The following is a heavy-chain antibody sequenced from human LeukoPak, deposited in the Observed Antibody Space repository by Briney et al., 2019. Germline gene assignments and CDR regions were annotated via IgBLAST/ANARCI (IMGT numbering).Heavy chain of an antibody. J-gene: IGHJ4*02. CDR1: GGSISSYY. D-gene: IGHD5-18*01. CDR3: ARDRWLGY. V-gene: IGHV4-59*01. CDR2: IYYSGST. Sequence: SETLSLTCTVSGGSISSYYWSWVRQPPGKGLEWIGYIYYSGSTNYNPSLKSRVTISVDTSKNQFTLKVSSVTAADTAVYYCARDRWLGYWGQGTLVTVSS.